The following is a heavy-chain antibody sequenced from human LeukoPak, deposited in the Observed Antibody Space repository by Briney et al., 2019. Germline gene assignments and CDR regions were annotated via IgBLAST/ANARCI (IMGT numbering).Heavy chain of an antibody. V-gene: IGHV4-30-2*01. CDR3: ARGHLVDYGGNLFDY. Sequence: SETLSLTCTVSGGSISSDGYYWSWIRQPPGKGLEWIGYIYHSGSTYYNPSLKSRVTISVDRSKNQFSLKLSSVTAADTAVYYCARGHLVDYGGNLFDYWGQGTLVTVSS. D-gene: IGHD4-23*01. CDR2: IYHSGST. J-gene: IGHJ4*02. CDR1: GGSISSDGYY.